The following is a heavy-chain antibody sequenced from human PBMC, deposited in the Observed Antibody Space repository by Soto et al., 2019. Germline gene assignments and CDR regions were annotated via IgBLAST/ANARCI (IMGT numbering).Heavy chain of an antibody. J-gene: IGHJ4*02. CDR3: ARVLWFGGPFDY. V-gene: IGHV4-30-2*01. D-gene: IGHD3-10*01. CDR2: IYHSGST. Sequence: PSETLSLTCAVSGGSISSGGYSWSWIRQPPGKGLEWIGYIYHSGSTYYNPSLKSRVTISVDRSKNQFSLKLSSVTAADTAVYYCARVLWFGGPFDYWGQGTLVTVSS. CDR1: GGSISSGGYS.